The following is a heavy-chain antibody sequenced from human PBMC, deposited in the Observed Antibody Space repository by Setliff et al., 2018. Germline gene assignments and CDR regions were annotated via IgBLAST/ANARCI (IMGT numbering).Heavy chain of an antibody. D-gene: IGHD3-3*01. J-gene: IGHJ4*02. Sequence: SETLSLTCTVSGDSISSGYYWGWIRQPPGKGLEWIGSIYYSGSTYYNPSLKSRVTISVDTSKNQFSLKLSSVTAADTAVYYCASRATYYNFWSGYYLYWGQGTLVTVSS. CDR2: IYYSGST. CDR1: GDSISSGYY. V-gene: IGHV4-38-2*02. CDR3: ASRATYYNFWSGYYLY.